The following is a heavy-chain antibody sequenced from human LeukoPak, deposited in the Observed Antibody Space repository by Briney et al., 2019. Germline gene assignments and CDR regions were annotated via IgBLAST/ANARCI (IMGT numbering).Heavy chain of an antibody. J-gene: IGHJ4*02. CDR1: GFSFSAYW. D-gene: IGHD5-24*01. CDR2: ISGSGGST. V-gene: IGHV3-23*01. Sequence: GGSLRLSCAVSGFSFSAYWMNWVRRAPGKGLEWVSAISGSGGSTYYADSVKGRFTISRDNSKNTLYLQMNSLRAEDTAVYYCAKLPERWLQFYYFDYWGQGTLVTVSS. CDR3: AKLPERWLQFYYFDY.